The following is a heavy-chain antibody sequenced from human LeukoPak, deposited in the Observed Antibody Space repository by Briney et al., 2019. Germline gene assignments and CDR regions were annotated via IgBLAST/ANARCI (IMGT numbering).Heavy chain of an antibody. Sequence: GGSLRLSCAASGFTFDDYAMHWVRQAPGKGLEWVSGISWNSGSIGYADSVKGRFTISRDNAKNSLYLQMNSLRAEDTALYYCAKGFSGSYSSYFDYWGQGTPVTVSS. CDR2: ISWNSGSI. V-gene: IGHV3-9*01. J-gene: IGHJ4*02. CDR3: AKGFSGSYSSYFDY. CDR1: GFTFDDYA. D-gene: IGHD1-26*01.